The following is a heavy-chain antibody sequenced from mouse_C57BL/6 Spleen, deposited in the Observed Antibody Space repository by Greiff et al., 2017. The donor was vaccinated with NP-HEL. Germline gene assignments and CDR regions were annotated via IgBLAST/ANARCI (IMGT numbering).Heavy chain of an antibody. D-gene: IGHD1-1*01. CDR1: GYTFTSYG. Sequence: QVQLQQSGAELARPGASVKLSCKASGYTFTSYGISWVKQRTGQGLEWIGEIYPRSGNTYYNEKFKGKATLTADKSSSTAYMELRSLTSEDSAVYFSARNYYGSSPYYFDYWGQGTTLTVSS. J-gene: IGHJ2*01. CDR2: IYPRSGNT. V-gene: IGHV1-81*01. CDR3: ARNYYGSSPYYFDY.